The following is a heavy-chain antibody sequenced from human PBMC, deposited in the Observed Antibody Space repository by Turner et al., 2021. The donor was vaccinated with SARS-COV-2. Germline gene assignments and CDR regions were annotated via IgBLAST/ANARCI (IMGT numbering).Heavy chain of an antibody. J-gene: IGHJ4*02. CDR2: ISYDGSNK. V-gene: IGHV3-30-3*01. D-gene: IGHD1-26*01. CDR3: AREGLWGVVGAGGLDY. CDR1: GFTFSSYA. Sequence: QVQLVESGGGVVQPGRSLRLSCVASGFTFSSYAMHWVRQVPGKGLEWVAVISYDGSNKFYADSVKGRFTISRDNSKNTLYLQMNSLRAEDTAVYYCAREGLWGVVGAGGLDYWGQGTLVTVSS.